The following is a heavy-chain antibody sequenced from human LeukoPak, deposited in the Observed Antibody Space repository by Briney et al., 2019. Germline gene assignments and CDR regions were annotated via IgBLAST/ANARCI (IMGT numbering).Heavy chain of an antibody. CDR3: ARQGDSGRAFDI. D-gene: IGHD2-21*01. J-gene: IGHJ3*02. V-gene: IGHV4-39*01. CDR1: GGSISSCCYY. CDR2: IYYSGST. Sequence: SETLSLTCTVSGGSISSCCYYWGWIRQPPGKGLEWIGSIYYSGSTYYNPSLKSRITISLDTSKIQFSLKLSAVTATDTAVYYCARQGDSGRAFDIWGQGTVGTVSS.